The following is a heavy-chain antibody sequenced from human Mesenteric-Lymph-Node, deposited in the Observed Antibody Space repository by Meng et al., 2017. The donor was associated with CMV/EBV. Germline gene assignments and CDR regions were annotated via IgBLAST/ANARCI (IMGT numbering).Heavy chain of an antibody. CDR1: GGSIIHSSKW. J-gene: IGHJ4*02. CDR2: INHSGTA. V-gene: IGHV4-4*02. CDR3: SRFDSTGYGFDS. D-gene: IGHD3-22*01. Sequence: CTGSGGSIIHSSKWWPWVRQSPEKGLQWIGEINHSGTANYNPSLKSRVTISVDRSNNQFFLRLNSVTAADTAVYYCSRFDSTGYGFDSWGQGTLVTVSS.